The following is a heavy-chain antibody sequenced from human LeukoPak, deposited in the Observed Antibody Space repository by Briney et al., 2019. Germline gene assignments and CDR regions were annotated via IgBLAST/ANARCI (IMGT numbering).Heavy chain of an antibody. D-gene: IGHD2-2*01. CDR3: ARSSDCSSTSCYVDY. V-gene: IGHV1-69*04. J-gene: IGHJ3*01. Sequence: ASVKVSCQASGGTFSSYAISWVRQAPGQGLEWMGRIIPILCIANYVQKLQGRVTDTADKSTSTDYMGLSRLKSDDSAVYYCARSSDCSSTSCYVDYWGQGTMVTVSS. CDR2: IIPILCIA. CDR1: GGTFSSYA.